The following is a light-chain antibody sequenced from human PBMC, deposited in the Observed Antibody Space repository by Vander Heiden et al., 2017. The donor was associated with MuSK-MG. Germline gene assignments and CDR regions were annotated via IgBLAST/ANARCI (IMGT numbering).Light chain of an antibody. CDR3: QVGDSGSGVV. J-gene: IGLJ2*01. Sequence: YVLTQPASVAGAPGQPASITCGGHNIGYKSVTRHQHTAAHAPVMVVHDDTDRPSGIPDRFSGSNSGSTATLTITRVAAGDDADYYCQVGDSGSGVVFGGGTKLTVL. V-gene: IGLV3-21*02. CDR2: DDT. CDR1: NIGYKS.